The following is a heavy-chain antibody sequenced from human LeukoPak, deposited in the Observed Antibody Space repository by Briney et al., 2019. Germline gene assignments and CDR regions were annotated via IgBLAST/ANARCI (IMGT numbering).Heavy chain of an antibody. D-gene: IGHD6-19*01. CDR3: ASSKTNGDSSGWYAWFDP. CDR2: IYYSGYT. Sequence: SETLSLTCTVSGGSINSYYWSWIRQPPGKGLEWIGYIYYSGYTNYNPSLKSRATISVDTSKNQFSLKLSSVTAADTAVYYCASSKTNGDSSGWYAWFDPWGQGTLVTVSS. CDR1: GGSINSYY. V-gene: IGHV4-59*01. J-gene: IGHJ5*02.